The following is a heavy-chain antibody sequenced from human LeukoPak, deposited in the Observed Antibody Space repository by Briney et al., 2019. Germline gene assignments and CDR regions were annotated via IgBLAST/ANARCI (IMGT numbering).Heavy chain of an antibody. CDR3: ARGLGWLRS. J-gene: IGHJ4*02. CDR1: GGSISTSNYY. V-gene: IGHV4-39*07. Sequence: SETLSLTCTVSGGSISTSNYYWTWIRQPPGKGLEWIGSIFRTGSTNYNPSLKSRVTISADTSKNQFSLKLSSVTAADTAVYYCARGLGWLRSWGQGTLVTVSS. CDR2: IFRTGST. D-gene: IGHD5-12*01.